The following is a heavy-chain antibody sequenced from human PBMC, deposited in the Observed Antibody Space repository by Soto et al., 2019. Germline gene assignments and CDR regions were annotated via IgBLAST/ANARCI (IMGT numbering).Heavy chain of an antibody. Sequence: EVQLLESGGGLVQPGGSLRLSCAASGFTFSNYGMSWVRQAPGKGLEWVSVISGSGGTAFYADSVKGRFTVSRDNSKNTLFLQMSRLRDEDTAVYYCAKELWFGQRVFDFWGQGTLVTVSS. V-gene: IGHV3-23*01. CDR1: GFTFSNYG. CDR3: AKELWFGQRVFDF. D-gene: IGHD3-10*01. J-gene: IGHJ4*02. CDR2: ISGSGGTA.